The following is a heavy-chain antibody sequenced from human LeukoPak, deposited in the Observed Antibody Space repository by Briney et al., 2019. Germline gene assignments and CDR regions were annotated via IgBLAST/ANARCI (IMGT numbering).Heavy chain of an antibody. CDR3: ASFASNLIGLDY. CDR1: GFTFRSYS. J-gene: IGHJ4*02. D-gene: IGHD3-16*02. V-gene: IGHV3-21*01. Sequence: PGGSLRLSCAASGFTFRSYSMNWVRQAPGKGLEWVSSISSSSSYIYYADSVKGRFTISRDNAKNSLYLQMNSLRAEDTAVYYCASFASNLIGLDYWGQGTLVTVSS. CDR2: ISSSSSYI.